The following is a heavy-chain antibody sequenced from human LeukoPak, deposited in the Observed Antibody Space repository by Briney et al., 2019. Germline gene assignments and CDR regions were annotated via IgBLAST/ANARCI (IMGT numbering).Heavy chain of an antibody. J-gene: IGHJ6*03. CDR2: ISGRGDLE. D-gene: IGHD3-3*01. V-gene: IGHV3-23*01. Sequence: GGSLGLSCSASGFTFSSYAMTWVRQAPGKGLESVSTISGRGDLEFYTESVKGRFTISRDHSKNTVHLQMDSLRAEDTAIYYCAREGDFWSGYPIDHYYYMDGWGKGTTVTVTS. CDR3: AREGDFWSGYPIDHYYYMDG. CDR1: GFTFSSYA.